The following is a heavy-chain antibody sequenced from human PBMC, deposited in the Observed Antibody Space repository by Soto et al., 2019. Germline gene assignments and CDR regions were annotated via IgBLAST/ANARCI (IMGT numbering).Heavy chain of an antibody. V-gene: IGHV1-24*01. Sequence: ASVKVSCKVSRYTLTEVSMHWVRRAPGKGLEWMGGLDPEDGEIIYAQKFQGRVTVTEETSTDTAYMELSSLTSEDTAVYYCATRFIAGRGAFDIWGQGTMVTVSS. CDR1: RYTLTEVS. J-gene: IGHJ3*02. CDR2: LDPEDGEI. CDR3: ATRFIAGRGAFDI. D-gene: IGHD6-13*01.